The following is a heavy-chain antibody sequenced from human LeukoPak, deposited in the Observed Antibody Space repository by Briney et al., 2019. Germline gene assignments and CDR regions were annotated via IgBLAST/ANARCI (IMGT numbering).Heavy chain of an antibody. V-gene: IGHV4-59*01. CDR2: IYYSGST. J-gene: IGHJ3*02. CDR1: GGSISSYY. D-gene: IGHD3-16*02. Sequence: SETLSLTCTVSGGSISSYYWSWLRQPPGKGLEWIGYIYYSGSTNYNPSLKSRVIISVDTSKNQFSLKLSSVTAADTAVYYCARDFAPALGYDYVWGSYRQEGAFDIWGQGTMVTVSS. CDR3: ARDFAPALGYDYVWGSYRQEGAFDI.